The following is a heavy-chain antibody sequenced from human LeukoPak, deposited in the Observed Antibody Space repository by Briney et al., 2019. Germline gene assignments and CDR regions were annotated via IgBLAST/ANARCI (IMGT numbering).Heavy chain of an antibody. CDR3: AKDSGSGGYFDY. CDR1: GFTFSHRY. V-gene: IGHV3-72*01. CDR2: TSSKGNGYTT. D-gene: IGHD1-26*01. J-gene: IGHJ4*02. Sequence: GGSLRLSCAASGFTFSHRYMDWVRQARGKGLEGVGRTSSKGNGYTTYYAASVKGRFTISRDDSKNSLYLQMNSLNTEDTAVYYCAKDSGSGGYFDYWGQGTLVTVSS.